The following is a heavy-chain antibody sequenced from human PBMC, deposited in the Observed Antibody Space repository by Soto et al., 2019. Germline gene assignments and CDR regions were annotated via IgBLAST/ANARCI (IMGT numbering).Heavy chain of an antibody. V-gene: IGHV1-2*02. CDR1: GYTFTGYY. D-gene: IGHD1-20*01. Sequence: ASVKVSCKASGYTFTGYYMHWVRQAPGQGLEWMGWINPNSGGTNYAQKFQGRVTTTRDTSISTAYMELSRLRSDDTAVYYCARVTQRDSAFDIWGQGTMVTVSS. CDR2: INPNSGGT. J-gene: IGHJ3*02. CDR3: ARVTQRDSAFDI.